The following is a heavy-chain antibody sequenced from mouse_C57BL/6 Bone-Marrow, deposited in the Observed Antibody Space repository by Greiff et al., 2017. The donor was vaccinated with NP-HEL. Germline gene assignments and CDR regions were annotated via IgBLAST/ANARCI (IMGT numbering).Heavy chain of an antibody. D-gene: IGHD1-1*01. CDR3: ARENYYYGSSYWYFDV. Sequence: EVKLMESGPGLVKPSQSLSLTCSVTGYSITSGYYWNWIRQFPGNKLEWMGYISYDGSNNYNPSFKNRISITRDTSKNQFFLKLNSVTTKDTATYYCARENYYYGSSYWYFDVWGTGTTVTVSS. V-gene: IGHV3-6*01. CDR2: ISYDGSN. J-gene: IGHJ1*03. CDR1: GYSITSGYY.